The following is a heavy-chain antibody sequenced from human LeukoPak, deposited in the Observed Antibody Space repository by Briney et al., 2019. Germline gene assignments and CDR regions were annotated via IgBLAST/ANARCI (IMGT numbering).Heavy chain of an antibody. CDR3: ARVPKYFDL. V-gene: IGHV4-34*01. J-gene: IGHJ2*01. CDR1: GGSFSGFY. CDR2: INHRGST. Sequence: SETLSLTCAVYGGSFSGFYWSWIRQPPGKGLEWIGEINHRGSTNYNPSLKSRVTISVDTSKNQLSLKLSSVTAADTAVYYCARVPKYFDLWGRGTLVTVSS.